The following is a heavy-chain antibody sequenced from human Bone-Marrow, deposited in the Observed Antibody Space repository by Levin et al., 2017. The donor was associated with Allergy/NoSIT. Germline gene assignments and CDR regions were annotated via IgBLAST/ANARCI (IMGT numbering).Heavy chain of an antibody. Sequence: GGSLRLSCAASGFSFSDYAMTWVRQAPGKGLEWVSVITCGGSNTYYGDSVKGRFTVSRDNSKNTLYLELNSLRAEDTAVYYCAKKQGGTSGFSFDVWGQGTMVTVSS. CDR1: GFSFSDYA. J-gene: IGHJ3*01. V-gene: IGHV3-23*01. CDR2: ITCGGSNT. D-gene: IGHD1-1*01. CDR3: AKKQGGTSGFSFDV.